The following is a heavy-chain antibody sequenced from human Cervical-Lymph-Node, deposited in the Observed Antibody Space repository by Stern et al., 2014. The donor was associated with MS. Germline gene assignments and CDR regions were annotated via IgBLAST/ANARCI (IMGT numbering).Heavy chain of an antibody. CDR3: ASSFVIVTAIGLDH. CDR1: GDSVNSDSFS. CDR2: IDHRGNA. D-gene: IGHD2-21*02. J-gene: IGHJ4*02. Sequence: HEQLQESGPGLGKPSETLSLTCSVSGDSVNSDSFSWSWVRQPPGQGLEWIGDIDHRGNANYSPSLKSRATISVDTSKNQFSLKLSSVTAADTAVYYCASSFVIVTAIGLDHWGQGSLVTVSS. V-gene: IGHV4-61*01.